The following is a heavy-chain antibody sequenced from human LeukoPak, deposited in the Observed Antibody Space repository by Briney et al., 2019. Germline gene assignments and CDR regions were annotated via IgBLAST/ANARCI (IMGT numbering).Heavy chain of an antibody. CDR2: ISGSGGST. V-gene: IGHV3-23*01. CDR1: GFTFSSYA. Sequence: PAGGSLRLSCAASGFTFSSYARSWVRQAPGKGLEWVSAISGSGGSTYYADSVKGRFTISRDNSKNTLYLQMNSLRAEDTAVYYCAKDLRVDYGGKRTYYFDYWGQGTLVTVSS. D-gene: IGHD4-23*01. J-gene: IGHJ4*02. CDR3: AKDLRVDYGGKRTYYFDY.